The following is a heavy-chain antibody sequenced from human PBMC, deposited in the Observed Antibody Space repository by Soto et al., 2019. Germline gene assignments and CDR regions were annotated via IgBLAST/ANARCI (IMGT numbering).Heavy chain of an antibody. CDR3: ARGMSGNYMTDNDAFDI. J-gene: IGHJ3*02. D-gene: IGHD4-4*01. CDR1: GYTFTSYY. Sequence: ASVKVSCKASGYTFTSYYMHWVRQAPGQGLEWMGIINPSGGSTSYAQKFQGRVTMTRDTSTSTVYMELSSLRSEDTDVYYCARGMSGNYMTDNDAFDIWGQGTMVTVS. CDR2: INPSGGST. V-gene: IGHV1-46*03.